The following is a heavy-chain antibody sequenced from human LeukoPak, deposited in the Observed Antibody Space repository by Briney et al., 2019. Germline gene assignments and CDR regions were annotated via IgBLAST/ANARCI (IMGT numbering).Heavy chain of an antibody. D-gene: IGHD6-19*01. Sequence: GESLKISCKGSGYSFSTYWIGWVRQMPGKGLEWMGILRPGDSDIRYSPSFQGQDTISADKSISTAYLQWSSLKASDTAMYYCARNSENTNGWYGESDPWGQGTLVTVSS. CDR1: GYSFSTYW. CDR2: LRPGDSDI. V-gene: IGHV5-51*01. CDR3: ARNSENTNGWYGESDP. J-gene: IGHJ5*02.